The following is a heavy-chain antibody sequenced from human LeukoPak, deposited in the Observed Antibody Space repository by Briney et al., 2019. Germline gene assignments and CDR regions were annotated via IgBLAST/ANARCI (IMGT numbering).Heavy chain of an antibody. J-gene: IGHJ3*02. V-gene: IGHV1-46*01. CDR3: ARDRAPADFDWLLSRDAFDI. Sequence: ASVKVSCKASGYTFTSYYMHWVRQAPGQGLEWMGIINPSGGSTSYAQKFQGRVTMTRDTSTSTVYMELSSLRSEDTAVYYCARDRAPADFDWLLSRDAFDIWGQGTMVTVSS. D-gene: IGHD3-9*01. CDR1: GYTFTSYY. CDR2: INPSGGST.